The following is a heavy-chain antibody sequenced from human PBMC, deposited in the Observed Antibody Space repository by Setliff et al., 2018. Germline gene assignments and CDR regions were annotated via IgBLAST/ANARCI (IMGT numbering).Heavy chain of an antibody. CDR3: ARSNYDILTRNWFDP. J-gene: IGHJ5*02. V-gene: IGHV1-2*06. D-gene: IGHD3-9*01. Sequence: ASVQVSCKASGYTFTGYYMHWVRQAPGQGLEWMGRINPNSGGTNYAQKFQGRVTMTRDTSISTAYMELSRLRSDDTAVYYCARSNYDILTRNWFDPWGQGTQVTVS. CDR2: INPNSGGT. CDR1: GYTFTGYY.